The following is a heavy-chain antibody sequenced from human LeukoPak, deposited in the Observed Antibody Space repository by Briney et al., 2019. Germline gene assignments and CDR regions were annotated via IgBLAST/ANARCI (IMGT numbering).Heavy chain of an antibody. D-gene: IGHD3-3*01. CDR3: ARDTITIFGVVYWFDP. J-gene: IGHJ5*02. Sequence: SETLSLTCTVSGGSISSYYWSWIRQPAGKGLEWIGRIYASGSTNYNPSLKSRVTMSVDTSKNQFSLKLSFVTAADTAVYYCARDTITIFGVVYWFDPWGQGTLATVSS. V-gene: IGHV4-4*07. CDR2: IYASGST. CDR1: GGSISSYY.